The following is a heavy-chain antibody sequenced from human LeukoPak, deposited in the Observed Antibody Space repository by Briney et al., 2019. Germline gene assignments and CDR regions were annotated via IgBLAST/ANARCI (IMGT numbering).Heavy chain of an antibody. CDR1: GYTFSSYY. CDR2: ISPDGGNT. Sequence: GGSVRVSCAASGYTFSSYYMHWVRQAPGQGLEWMGVISPDGGNTNYAQTVQGRFTITRDISTSTVYMQLNSLRSEDTAVYYCASTPPSYCSSTCWYHALDIWGQGTMVTVSS. J-gene: IGHJ3*02. V-gene: IGHV1-46*01. D-gene: IGHD2-2*01. CDR3: ASTPPSYCSSTCWYHALDI.